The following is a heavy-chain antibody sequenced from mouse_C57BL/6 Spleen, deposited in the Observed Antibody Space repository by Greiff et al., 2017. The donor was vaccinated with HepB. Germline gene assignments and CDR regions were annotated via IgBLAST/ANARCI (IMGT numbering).Heavy chain of an antibody. J-gene: IGHJ2*01. Sequence: EVKLMESGGGLVKPGGSLKLSCAASGFTFSDYGMHWVRQAPEKGLEWVAYISRGSSTIYYADTVKGRYTIARDNAKSTLFLQMTSLRSEDTAMYYCARPNWDVDYYFDYWGQGTTLTVSS. CDR2: ISRGSSTI. CDR3: ARPNWDVDYYFDY. D-gene: IGHD4-1*01. CDR1: GFTFSDYG. V-gene: IGHV5-17*01.